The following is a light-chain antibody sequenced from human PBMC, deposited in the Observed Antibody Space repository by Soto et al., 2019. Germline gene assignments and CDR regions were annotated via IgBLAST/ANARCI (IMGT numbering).Light chain of an antibody. J-gene: IGLJ2*01. CDR1: SSNIGAGYD. Sequence: QSVLTQPPSVSGAPGQRVTISCTGSSSNIGAGYDVNWYQQLPGIAPKLLIYRNNNRPSGVPDRFSGSKSGNSASLAITGLHAEDEAVYYCQSYDSSLSGYVVFGGRTKLTVL. CDR3: QSYDSSLSGYVV. CDR2: RNN. V-gene: IGLV1-40*01.